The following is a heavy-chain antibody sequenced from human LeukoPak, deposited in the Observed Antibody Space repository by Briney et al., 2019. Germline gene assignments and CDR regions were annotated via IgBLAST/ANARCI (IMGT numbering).Heavy chain of an antibody. CDR1: GGSISSYY. Sequence: PSETLFLTCTVSGGSISSYYWSWIRRPPGKELEWIGYFSYSGSTNYNPSLKSRVTISVDTSKNQFSLKLSSVTAADTAVYYCARHGYSYGYVTRDRYAMDVWGPGTTVTVSS. V-gene: IGHV4-59*08. CDR3: ARHGYSYGYVTRDRYAMDV. D-gene: IGHD5-18*01. CDR2: FSYSGST. J-gene: IGHJ6*02.